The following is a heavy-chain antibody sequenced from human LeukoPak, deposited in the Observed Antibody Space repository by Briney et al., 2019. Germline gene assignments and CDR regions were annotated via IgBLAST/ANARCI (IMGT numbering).Heavy chain of an antibody. CDR1: GFTFSSYE. V-gene: IGHV3-21*01. D-gene: IGHD3-10*01. CDR2: ISSSDSYI. J-gene: IGHJ4*02. Sequence: PGGSLRLSCAASGFTFSSYEMNWVRQAPGKGLEWVSSISSSDSYIYYADSVKGRFTISRDNAKNSLYLQMNSLRAEDTAIYFCARPYYYSSGSLPYWGQGTLVTVAS. CDR3: ARPYYYSSGSLPY.